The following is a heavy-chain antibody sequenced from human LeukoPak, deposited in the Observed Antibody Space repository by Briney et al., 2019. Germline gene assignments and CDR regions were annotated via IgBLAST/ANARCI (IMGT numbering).Heavy chain of an antibody. J-gene: IGHJ4*02. CDR1: GDSLNSSTYY. V-gene: IGHV4-39*02. Sequence: PSETLSLTCTVSGDSLNSSTYYWGWVRQPPGKGLEYIGSVFYSGNSYYNPTLKGRVTLSIDTSKNHFSLRLSSVTAAGTAVYYCARSLFRIAARPHFDYWGRGTLVTVSS. D-gene: IGHD6-6*01. CDR3: ARSLFRIAARPHFDY. CDR2: VFYSGNS.